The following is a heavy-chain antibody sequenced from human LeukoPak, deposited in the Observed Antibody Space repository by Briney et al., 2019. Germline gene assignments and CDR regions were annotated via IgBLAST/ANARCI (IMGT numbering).Heavy chain of an antibody. J-gene: IGHJ6*03. V-gene: IGHV3-11*04. D-gene: IGHD1-26*01. CDR2: ISSSGSTI. CDR1: GFTFSDYY. Sequence: GGSLRLSCAASGFTFSDYYMSWIRQAPGKGLEWVSYISSSGSTIYYADSVKGRFTISRDNAKNSLYLQMNSLRAEDTAVYYCARERASGDPESYYMDVWGKGTTVTVS. CDR3: ARERASGDPESYYMDV.